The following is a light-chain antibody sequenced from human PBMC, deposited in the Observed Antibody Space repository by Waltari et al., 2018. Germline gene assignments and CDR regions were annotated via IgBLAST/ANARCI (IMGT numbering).Light chain of an antibody. V-gene: IGLV2-23*01. CDR2: EGS. CDR1: SSAVINYNF. Sequence: QSALTQPASLSGSPGQSITIPCTATSSAVINYNFLSWYQHHPGEAPKLIIYEGSKRPSGVSDRFSGSKSGYTASLTISGLQAEDEADYYCCSYGFSVVFGGGTKLTVL. J-gene: IGLJ3*02. CDR3: CSYGFSVV.